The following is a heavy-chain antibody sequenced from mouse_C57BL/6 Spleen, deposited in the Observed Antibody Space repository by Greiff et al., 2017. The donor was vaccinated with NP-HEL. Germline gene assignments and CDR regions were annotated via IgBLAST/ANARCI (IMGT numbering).Heavy chain of an antibody. J-gene: IGHJ4*01. CDR3: AITTVVAGYYAMDY. CDR1: GYTFTSYW. Sequence: QVQLQQPGAELVKPGASVRLSCKASGYTFTSYWMQWVKQRPGQGLEWIGEIDPSDSYTNYNQKFKGKATLTVAPSSSTAYMQLSSLTSEDSAVYYCAITTVVAGYYAMDYWGQGTSVTVSS. V-gene: IGHV1-50*01. CDR2: IDPSDSYT. D-gene: IGHD1-1*01.